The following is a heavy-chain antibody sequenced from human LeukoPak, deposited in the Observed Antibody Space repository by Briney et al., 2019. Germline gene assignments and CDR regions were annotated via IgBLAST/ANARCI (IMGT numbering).Heavy chain of an antibody. D-gene: IGHD6-19*01. CDR3: ARGVVAGSLGDYYYYMDA. Sequence: SETLSLTCAVYGGSFSGHYWTWIRQSPGKALEWVGEINHRGSAHYCPSLRSRVTISVDTAKNQFSLRLNSVTAADTAVYYCARGVVAGSLGDYYYYMDAWGKGTTVTVSS. V-gene: IGHV4-34*01. CDR2: INHRGSA. J-gene: IGHJ6*03. CDR1: GGSFSGHY.